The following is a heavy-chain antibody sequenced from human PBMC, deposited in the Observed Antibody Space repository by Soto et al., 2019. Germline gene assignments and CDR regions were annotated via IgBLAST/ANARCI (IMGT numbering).Heavy chain of an antibody. CDR2: ISGSGGNT. CDR1: GLTFSSYA. D-gene: IGHD6-19*01. V-gene: IGHV3-23*01. Sequence: EVQLLESGGCLVQPGGSLRLSCAASGLTFSSYAMSWVPQAPGKGLEWVSAISGSGGNTFYADSVKGRFTISRDNSKNTLFRQMNSLRAEDTAVYYCAGRIAVAGALAYWGQGTLVTVSS. J-gene: IGHJ4*02. CDR3: AGRIAVAGALAY.